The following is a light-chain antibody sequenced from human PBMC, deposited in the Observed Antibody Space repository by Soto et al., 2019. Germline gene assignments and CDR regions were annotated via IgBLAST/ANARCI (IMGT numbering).Light chain of an antibody. V-gene: IGKV1-5*01. Sequence: DIQMTQSPSTLSASVGDRVTITCRASQTISSWLAWYQQKPGKAPKLLIYDVSSLESGVPSRFSGSGSGTEFTLTISSLEPEDCAVYYCQQYGQSPKTFGQGTKVDIK. CDR2: DVS. CDR1: QTISSW. J-gene: IGKJ1*01. CDR3: QQYGQSPKT.